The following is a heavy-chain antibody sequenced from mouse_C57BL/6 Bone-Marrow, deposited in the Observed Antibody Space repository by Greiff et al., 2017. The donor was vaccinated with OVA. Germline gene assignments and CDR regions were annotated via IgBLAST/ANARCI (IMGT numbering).Heavy chain of an antibody. J-gene: IGHJ2*01. CDR1: GYTFTSYW. V-gene: IGHV1-50*01. Sequence: QVQLQQPGAELVKPGASVKLSCKASGYTFTSYWMQWVKQRPGQGLEWIGEIDPSDSYTNYNQKFKGKATLTVDTSSSTAYMQLSSLTSEDSAVYYCEREDSDYWGQGTTLTVSS. CDR3: EREDSDY. CDR2: IDPSDSYT.